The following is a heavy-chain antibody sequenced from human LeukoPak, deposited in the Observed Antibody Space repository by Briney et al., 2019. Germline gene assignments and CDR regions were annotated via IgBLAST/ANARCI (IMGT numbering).Heavy chain of an antibody. V-gene: IGHV4-34*01. CDR3: ARGRRIVVVPAAIRYYYYGMDV. CDR1: GGSFSGYY. D-gene: IGHD2-2*02. J-gene: IGHJ6*02. Sequence: SETLSLTCAVYGGSFSGYYWSWIRQPPGKGLEWTGEINHSGSTNYNPSLKSRVTISVDTSKNQFSLKLSSVSAADTAVYYCARGRRIVVVPAAIRYYYYGMDVWGQGTTVTVSS. CDR2: INHSGST.